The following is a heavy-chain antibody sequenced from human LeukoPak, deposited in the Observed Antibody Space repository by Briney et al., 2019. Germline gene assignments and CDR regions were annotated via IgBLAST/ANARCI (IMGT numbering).Heavy chain of an antibody. CDR3: ARDHVVAATRALDFDI. J-gene: IGHJ3*02. Sequence: NPGGSLRLSCAASGFTFSSYTMKWVRQAPGKGLEWVSSISSSSSYIYYADSVKGRFTISRDNAKNSLYLQMNSLRAEDTAVYYCARDHVVAATRALDFDIWGQGTMVTVSS. CDR2: ISSSSSYI. V-gene: IGHV3-21*01. CDR1: GFTFSSYT. D-gene: IGHD2-15*01.